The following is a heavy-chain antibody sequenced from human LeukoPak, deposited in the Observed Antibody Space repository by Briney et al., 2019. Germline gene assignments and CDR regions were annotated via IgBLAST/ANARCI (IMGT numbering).Heavy chain of an antibody. J-gene: IGHJ4*02. CDR1: GFTFSGYA. D-gene: IGHD6-13*01. Sequence: GGSLRLSCAASGFTFSGYAMAWARQAPGRGLEWVSSITITGSSPSYADSVKGRFTVSRDNSKNTLYLQMNSLRAEDTAVYFCAKSSSSWSYYFNYWGQGTLVTVSS. V-gene: IGHV3-23*01. CDR2: ITITGSSP. CDR3: AKSSSSWSYYFNY.